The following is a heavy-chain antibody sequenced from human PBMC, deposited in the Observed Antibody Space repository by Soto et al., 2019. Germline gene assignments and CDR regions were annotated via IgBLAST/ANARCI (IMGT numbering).Heavy chain of an antibody. V-gene: IGHV1-69*12. D-gene: IGHD2-15*01. Sequence: QVQLVQSGAEVKKPGSSVKVSCKASGGTFSSYAISWVRQAPGQGLEWMGGIIPIFGTANYAQKFQGRVTITADESTSXGYAEXXSLRSEDTAVYYCARAPQYCSGGSCYSGEFNWFDPWGQGTLVTVSS. CDR1: GGTFSSYA. J-gene: IGHJ5*02. CDR3: ARAPQYCSGGSCYSGEFNWFDP. CDR2: IIPIFGTA.